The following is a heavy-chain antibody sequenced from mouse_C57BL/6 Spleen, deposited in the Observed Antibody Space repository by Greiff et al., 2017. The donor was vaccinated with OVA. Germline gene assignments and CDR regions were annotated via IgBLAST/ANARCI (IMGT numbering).Heavy chain of an antibody. CDR3: ARDWDGYFDV. V-gene: IGHV3-6*01. D-gene: IGHD4-1*01. Sequence: EVKLQESGPGLVKPSQSLSLTCSVTGYSITSGYYWNWIRQFPGNKLEWMGYISYDGSNNYNPPLKNRISITRDTSKNQFFLKFNSVTTEDTATYYCARDWDGYFDVWGTGTTVTVSS. J-gene: IGHJ1*03. CDR1: GYSITSGYY. CDR2: ISYDGSN.